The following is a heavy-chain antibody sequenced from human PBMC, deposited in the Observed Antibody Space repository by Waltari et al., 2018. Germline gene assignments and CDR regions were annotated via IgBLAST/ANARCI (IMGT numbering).Heavy chain of an antibody. CDR2: INGYGDKT. CDR1: GFIFNYYA. Sequence: TASGFIFNYYAINWVRQAPGKGLGWVSGINGYGDKTYYADTVKGRFTLSRDNSRSTLSLQVNSLRADDTAVYYCAKAHFYDTTGYIEHWGQGTLVTVSS. D-gene: IGHD3-22*01. V-gene: IGHV3-23*01. J-gene: IGHJ1*01. CDR3: AKAHFYDTTGYIEH.